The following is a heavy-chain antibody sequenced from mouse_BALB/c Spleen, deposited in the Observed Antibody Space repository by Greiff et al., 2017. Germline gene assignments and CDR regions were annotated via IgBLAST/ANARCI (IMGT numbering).Heavy chain of an antibody. V-gene: IGHV3-2*02. Sequence: VQLKESGPGLVKPSQSLSLTCTVTGYSITSDYAWNWIRQFPGNKLEWMGYISYSGSTSYNPSLKSRISITRDTSKNQFFLQLNSVTTEDTATYYCARSFYGNYAMDYWGQGTSVTVSS. CDR3: ARSFYGNYAMDY. D-gene: IGHD2-10*01. J-gene: IGHJ4*01. CDR1: GYSITSDYA. CDR2: ISYSGST.